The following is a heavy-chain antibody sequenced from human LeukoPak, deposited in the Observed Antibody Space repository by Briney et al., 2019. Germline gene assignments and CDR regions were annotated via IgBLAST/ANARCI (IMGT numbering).Heavy chain of an antibody. CDR3: TRDWLDASLDY. D-gene: IGHD6-19*01. V-gene: IGHV3-7*01. CDR1: GFTFSSYA. CDR2: INHPGTQK. J-gene: IGHJ4*02. Sequence: GGSLRLSCAASGFTFSSYAMSWVRQAPGKGLEWVAFINHPGTQKYYVDSVEGRFTISRDNAKNSLYLQMNRLRAEDTAVYYCTRDWLDASLDYWGQGVLVTVSS.